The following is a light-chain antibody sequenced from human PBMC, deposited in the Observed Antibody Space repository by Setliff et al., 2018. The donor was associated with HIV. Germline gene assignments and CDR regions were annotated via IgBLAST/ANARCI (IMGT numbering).Light chain of an antibody. J-gene: IGLJ2*01. Sequence: QSVLTQPASVSGSPGQSITISCTGTSSDVGSYNLVSWYQQHPGKAPKLMIYEDSKRPSGVSNRFSGSKSGNTASLTISGLQAEDEADYYCCSYAGSSTVGFGGGTK. CDR2: EDS. CDR3: CSYAGSSTVG. CDR1: SSDVGSYNL. V-gene: IGLV2-23*01.